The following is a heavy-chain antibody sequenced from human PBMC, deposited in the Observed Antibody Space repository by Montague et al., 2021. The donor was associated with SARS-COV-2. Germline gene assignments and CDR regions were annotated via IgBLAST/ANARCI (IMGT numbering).Heavy chain of an antibody. D-gene: IGHD3-10*01. CDR1: GFSLSTDGVG. CDR3: AHRYYSGSGSSALAVFDY. CDR2: IYWDDDK. V-gene: IGHV2-5*02. J-gene: IGHJ4*02. Sequence: PALVKPTQTLTLTCTFSGFSLSTDGVGMGWIRQPPGKALEWLALIYWDDDKRYRPGLQSRLTITKGTSENQVVLTMTNMDPVDTATYYCAHRYYSGSGSSALAVFDYWGQGTLVTVSS.